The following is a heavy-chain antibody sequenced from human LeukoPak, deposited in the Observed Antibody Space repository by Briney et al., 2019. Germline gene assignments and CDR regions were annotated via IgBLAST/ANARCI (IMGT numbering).Heavy chain of an antibody. J-gene: IGHJ4*02. Sequence: GGSLRLSCAASGFSFSSYSMNWVRQAPGKGLEWVSYITSSSTMYYADAVKGRFAISRDNAKNSLYLQMNSLRAEDTAVYYRARKSGSSGYPFDYWGQGTLVTVSS. CDR1: GFSFSSYS. CDR2: ITSSSTM. CDR3: ARKSGSSGYPFDY. D-gene: IGHD3-22*01. V-gene: IGHV3-48*01.